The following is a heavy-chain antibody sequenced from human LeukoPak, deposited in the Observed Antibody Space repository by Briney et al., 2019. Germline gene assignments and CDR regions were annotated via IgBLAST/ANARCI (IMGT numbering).Heavy chain of an antibody. CDR3: ARGGRDGMDV. CDR2: VSAYDGST. CDR1: GYSFTSYG. D-gene: IGHD3-10*01. V-gene: IGHV1-18*01. Sequence: ASVKVSCKASGYSFTSYGFTWVRRAPGQGLEWMGWVSAYDGSTNYAQKIRGRVTMTTDASKNTVYMELRSLRLDDTAVYYCARGGRDGMDVWGQGTTVTVSS. J-gene: IGHJ6*02.